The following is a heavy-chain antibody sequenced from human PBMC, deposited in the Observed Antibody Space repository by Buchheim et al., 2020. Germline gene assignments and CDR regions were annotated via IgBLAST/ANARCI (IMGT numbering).Heavy chain of an antibody. V-gene: IGHV3-30-3*01. J-gene: IGHJ6*02. Sequence: QVQLVESGGGVVQPGRSLRLSCAASGFTFSSYAMHWVRQAPGKGLEWVAVISYDGSNKYYADSVKGRFTISRDNSTNTLYLQMNSLRAEDTAVYYCARELSYGNYYGSGSYYDYYYGMDVWGQGTT. D-gene: IGHD3-10*01. CDR1: GFTFSSYA. CDR2: ISYDGSNK. CDR3: ARELSYGNYYGSGSYYDYYYGMDV.